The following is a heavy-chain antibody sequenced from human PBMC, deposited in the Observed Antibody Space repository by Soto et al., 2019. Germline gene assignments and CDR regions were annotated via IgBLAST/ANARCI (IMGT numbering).Heavy chain of an antibody. CDR1: GYTFTSYG. CDR3: ARDSRGQWLVADYYFDY. V-gene: IGHV1-18*01. J-gene: IGHJ4*02. D-gene: IGHD6-19*01. Sequence: ASVKVSCKASGYTFTSYGISWVRQAPGQGLEWMGWISAYNGNTNYAQKLQGRVTMTTDTSTSTAYMELRSLRSDDTAVYYCARDSRGQWLVADYYFDYWGQGTLVTVSS. CDR2: ISAYNGNT.